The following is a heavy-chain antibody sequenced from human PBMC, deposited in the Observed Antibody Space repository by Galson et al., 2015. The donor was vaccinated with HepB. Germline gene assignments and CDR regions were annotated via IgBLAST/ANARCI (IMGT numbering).Heavy chain of an antibody. CDR1: GFSLSTSGMC. V-gene: IGHV2-70*11. J-gene: IGHJ4*02. D-gene: IGHD2-2*01. CDR3: ARTRYCTSASCYYFDY. Sequence: PALVKPTQTLTLTCTFSGFSLSTSGMCVSWIRQPPGKALEWLARIDWDDDKYYSTSLRTRPTISKDTSKNQVVLTMTNVDPVDTATYYCARTRYCTSASCYYFDYWGQGTLVTVSS. CDR2: IDWDDDK.